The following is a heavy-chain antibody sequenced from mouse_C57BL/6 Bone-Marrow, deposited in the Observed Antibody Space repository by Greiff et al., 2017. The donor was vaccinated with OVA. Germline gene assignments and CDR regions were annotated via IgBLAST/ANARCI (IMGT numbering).Heavy chain of an antibody. CDR2: IRNKANGYTT. Sequence: EVQLLESGGGLVQPGGSLSLSCAASGFTFTDYYMSWVRQPPGKALEWLGFIRNKANGYTTEYSASVKGRFTISRDNSQCILYLQMNALRAEDSATYYCARYGYYYGSSYYAMDYWGQGTSVTVSS. CDR3: ARYGYYYGSSYYAMDY. D-gene: IGHD1-1*01. J-gene: IGHJ4*01. CDR1: GFTFTDYY. V-gene: IGHV7-3*01.